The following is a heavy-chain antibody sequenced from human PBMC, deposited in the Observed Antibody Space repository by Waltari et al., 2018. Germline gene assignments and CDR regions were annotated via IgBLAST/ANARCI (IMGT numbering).Heavy chain of an antibody. J-gene: IGHJ4*02. CDR1: GFPFSSYW. CDR2: IKQDGSEK. D-gene: IGHD6-19*01. V-gene: IGHV3-7*01. Sequence: EVQLVESGGGLVQPGGSLRLSCAASGFPFSSYWMSWVRQAPGKGLEGVANIKQDGSEKYSVDSVKGRFTISRDNAKNSLSLQMNSLRAEDTAVYFCARLYNTGWYGIDYWGQGTLVTVSS. CDR3: ARLYNTGWYGIDY.